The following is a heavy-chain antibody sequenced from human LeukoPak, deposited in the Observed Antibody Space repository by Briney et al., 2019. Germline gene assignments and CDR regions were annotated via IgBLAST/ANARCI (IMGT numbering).Heavy chain of an antibody. V-gene: IGHV3-30*02. D-gene: IGHD2-21*01. CDR3: AKDESSYCGGDCYPDY. Sequence: GGSLRLSCAASGFTFSSYGMHWVRQAPGKGLGWVAFIRYDGSNKYYADSVKGRFTISRDNSKNTLYLQMNSLRAEDTAVYYCAKDESSYCGGDCYPDYWGQGTLVTVSS. J-gene: IGHJ4*02. CDR2: IRYDGSNK. CDR1: GFTFSSYG.